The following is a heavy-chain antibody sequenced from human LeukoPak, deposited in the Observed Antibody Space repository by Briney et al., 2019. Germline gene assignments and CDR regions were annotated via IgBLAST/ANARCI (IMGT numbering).Heavy chain of an antibody. D-gene: IGHD3-10*01. J-gene: IGHJ3*02. Sequence: PSQTLSLACAISGDSVSSNSAAWNWIRQSPSRGLEWLGRTYYRSKWYNDYAVSVKSRITINPDTSKNQFSLQLNSVTPEDTAVYYCAKSSVREYAFDIWGQGTMVTVSS. CDR2: TYYRSKWYN. CDR3: AKSSVREYAFDI. CDR1: GDSVSSNSAA. V-gene: IGHV6-1*01.